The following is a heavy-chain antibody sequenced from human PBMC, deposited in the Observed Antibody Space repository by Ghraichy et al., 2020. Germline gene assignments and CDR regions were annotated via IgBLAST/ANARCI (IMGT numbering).Heavy chain of an antibody. CDR3: AREIYSNYQQYQIFDY. J-gene: IGHJ4*02. D-gene: IGHD4-11*01. V-gene: IGHV3-30*04. Sequence: GGSLRLSCAASGFTFSSYAMHWVRQAPGKGLEWVAVISYDGSNKYYADSVKGRFTISRDNSKNTLYLQMNSLRAEDTAVYYCAREIYSNYQQYQIFDYWGQGTLVTVSS. CDR1: GFTFSSYA. CDR2: ISYDGSNK.